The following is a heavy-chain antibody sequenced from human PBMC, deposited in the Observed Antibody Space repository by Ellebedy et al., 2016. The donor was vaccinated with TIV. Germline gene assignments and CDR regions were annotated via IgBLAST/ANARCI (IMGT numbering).Heavy chain of an antibody. J-gene: IGHJ4*02. V-gene: IGHV1-69*13. CDR3: ARDPYYETTEEFDY. CDR2: IIPIFGTA. CDR1: GGTFSSYA. D-gene: IGHD3-22*01. Sequence: ASVKVSCKASGGTFSSYAISWVRQAPGQGLEWMGVIIPIFGTANYAQKFQGRATITADESTSTACMELSSLRSDDTAVYYCARDPYYETTEEFDYWGQGTLVTVSS.